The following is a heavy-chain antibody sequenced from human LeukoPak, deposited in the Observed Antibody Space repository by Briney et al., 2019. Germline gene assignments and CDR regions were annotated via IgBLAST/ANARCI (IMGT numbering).Heavy chain of an antibody. CDR1: GGSISSYY. CDR3: ARGDYDSSGYYGY. CDR2: IYYSGST. Sequence: SETLSLTCTVSGGSISSYYWSWIRQPPGKGLEWIGYIYYSGSTNYNPSLKSRVTISVDTSKNQFSLKLSSVTAADTAVYYCARGDYDSSGYYGYWGQGTLVTVSS. V-gene: IGHV4-59*01. D-gene: IGHD3-22*01. J-gene: IGHJ4*02.